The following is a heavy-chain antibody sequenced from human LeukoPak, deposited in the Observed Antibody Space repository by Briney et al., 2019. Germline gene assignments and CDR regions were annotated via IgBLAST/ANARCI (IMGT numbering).Heavy chain of an antibody. J-gene: IGHJ4*02. V-gene: IGHV4-4*07. CDR3: ARGYEGASSDY. D-gene: IGHD1-1*01. Sequence: PSGTLSLTCTVSGGSIRGYYWNWIRQPAGKGLEWIGRIYISGTTNYNPSLKSRVTVSIDTSKNQFSLRLTSLTAADTAVYYCARGYEGASSDYWGQGTLVTVSS. CDR2: IYISGTT. CDR1: GGSIRGYY.